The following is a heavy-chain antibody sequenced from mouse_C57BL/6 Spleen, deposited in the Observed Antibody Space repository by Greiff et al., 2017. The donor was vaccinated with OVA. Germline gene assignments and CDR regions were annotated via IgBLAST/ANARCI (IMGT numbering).Heavy chain of an antibody. CDR1: GYTFTSYW. CDR2: IDPSDSYT. V-gene: IGHV1-69*01. D-gene: IGHD1-1*01. J-gene: IGHJ2*01. CDR3: ARSPSSYTDY. Sequence: VKLQQPGAELVMPGASVKLSCKASGYTFTSYWMHWVKQRPGQGLEWIGEIDPSDSYTNYNQKFKGKSTLTVDKSSSTAYMQLSSLTSEDSAVYYCARSPSSYTDYWGQGTTLTVSS.